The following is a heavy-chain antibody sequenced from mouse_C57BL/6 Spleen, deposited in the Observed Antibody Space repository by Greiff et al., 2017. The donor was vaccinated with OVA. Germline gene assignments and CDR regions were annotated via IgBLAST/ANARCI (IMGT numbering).Heavy chain of an antibody. CDR3: ARGIYYDYDAFAY. D-gene: IGHD2-4*01. Sequence: QVQLQQSGAELVKPGASVKLSCKASGYTFTSYWMHWVKQRPGQGLEWIGMIHPNSGSTNYNEKFKSKATLTVDKSSSTAYMQLSSLTSEDSAVYYCARGIYYDYDAFAYWGQGTLVTVSA. CDR1: GYTFTSYW. V-gene: IGHV1-64*01. CDR2: IHPNSGST. J-gene: IGHJ3*01.